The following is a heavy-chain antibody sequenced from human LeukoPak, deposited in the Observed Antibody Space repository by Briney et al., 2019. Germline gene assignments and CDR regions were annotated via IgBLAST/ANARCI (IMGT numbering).Heavy chain of an antibody. V-gene: IGHV3-7*01. CDR3: ATSTYSSSPS. CDR2: INQDGSEK. J-gene: IGHJ5*02. Sequence: PGGSLRLSCAASGFTFSSYWMSWVRQAPGKGLEWVANINQDGSEKYYVDSVEGRFTISRDDAKNSLYLQMNSLRAEDSALYYCATSTYSSSPSWGQGTLVTVSS. CDR1: GFTFSSYW. D-gene: IGHD6-6*01.